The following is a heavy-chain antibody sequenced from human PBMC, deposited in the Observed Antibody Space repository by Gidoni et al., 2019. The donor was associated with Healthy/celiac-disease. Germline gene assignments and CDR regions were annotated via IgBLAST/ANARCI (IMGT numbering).Heavy chain of an antibody. J-gene: IGHJ4*02. D-gene: IGHD6-19*01. CDR3: AKAQGWYVDY. CDR2: IRYDGSNK. V-gene: IGHV3-30*02. CDR1: GFTFSSYG. Sequence: QVQLEESGGGVVQPGGSLTLSCAASGFTFSSYGMHWVRQAPGKGLEWVAFIRYDGSNKYYADSMKGRFTISRDNSKNTLYLQMNSLRAEDTAVYYCAKAQGWYVDYWGQGTLVTVSS.